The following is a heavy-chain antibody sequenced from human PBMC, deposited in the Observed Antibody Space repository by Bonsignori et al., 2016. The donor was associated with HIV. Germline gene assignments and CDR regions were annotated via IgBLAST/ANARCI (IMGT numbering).Heavy chain of an antibody. D-gene: IGHD1-26*01. Sequence: WVRQAPGQGLEWMGWISAYNGNTNYAQKLQGRVTMTTDTSTSTAYMELRSLRSDDTAVYYCARVNSGWELLSPLGYWGQGTLVTVSS. CDR2: ISAYNGNT. CDR3: ARVNSGWELLSPLGY. V-gene: IGHV1-18*01. J-gene: IGHJ4*02.